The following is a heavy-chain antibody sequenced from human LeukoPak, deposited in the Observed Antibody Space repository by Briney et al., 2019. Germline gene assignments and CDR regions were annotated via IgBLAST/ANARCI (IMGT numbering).Heavy chain of an antibody. CDR1: GFTFRNYA. J-gene: IGHJ5*02. CDR2: ISSNGGIT. Sequence: GGSLRLSCAATGFTFRNYAMHWVRQAPGKGLEYVSAISSNGGITYYANSVKGRFTISRDNSKNTLYLQMGSLRAEDTAVYYCARDWKYYYGSSNWFDPWGQGTLVTVSS. D-gene: IGHD3-10*01. CDR3: ARDWKYYYGSSNWFDP. V-gene: IGHV3-64*01.